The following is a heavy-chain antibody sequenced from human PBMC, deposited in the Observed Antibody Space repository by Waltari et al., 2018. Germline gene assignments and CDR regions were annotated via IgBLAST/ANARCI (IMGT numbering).Heavy chain of an antibody. J-gene: IGHJ4*02. CDR3: ARHGASWFEDY. CDR2: IYYSGST. V-gene: IGHV4-39*01. Sequence: QLQLQESGPGLVKPSETLSLTCTVSGGSISSSSYYWGWIRQPPGKGLEWIGSIYYSGSTYYNPSLKSRVTISVDTSKNQFSLKLRSVTAADTAVYYCARHGASWFEDYWGQGTLVTVSS. CDR1: GGSISSSSYY. D-gene: IGHD6-13*01.